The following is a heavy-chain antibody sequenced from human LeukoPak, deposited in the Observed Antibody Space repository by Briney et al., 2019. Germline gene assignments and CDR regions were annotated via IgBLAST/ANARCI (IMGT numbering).Heavy chain of an antibody. D-gene: IGHD6-13*01. CDR2: ISGSGGST. Sequence: PGGSLRLSCAASGFIFSSYAMSWVRQAPGKGLEWVSAISGSGGSTYYADSVKGRFTISRDNSKNTLYLQMNSLRAEDTAVYYCAKDLRKYSSSWYNDYWGQGTLVTVSS. V-gene: IGHV3-23*01. CDR1: GFIFSSYA. CDR3: AKDLRKYSSSWYNDY. J-gene: IGHJ4*02.